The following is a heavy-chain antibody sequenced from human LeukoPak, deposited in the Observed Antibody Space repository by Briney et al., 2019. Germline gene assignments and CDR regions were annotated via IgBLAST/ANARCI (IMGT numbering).Heavy chain of an antibody. CDR2: MYYSRST. D-gene: IGHD6-19*01. Sequence: PSETLSLTCSVSGGSISSSSYYWGWIRQPPGKGLEWIGSMYYSRSTYYNPSLKSRVTISVDTSKKQFSLKLSSVTAADTAVYYCARLGGSSGWYGEKLYYFDYWGQGTLVTVSS. CDR3: ARLGGSSGWYGEKLYYFDY. V-gene: IGHV4-39*01. CDR1: GGSISSSSYY. J-gene: IGHJ4*02.